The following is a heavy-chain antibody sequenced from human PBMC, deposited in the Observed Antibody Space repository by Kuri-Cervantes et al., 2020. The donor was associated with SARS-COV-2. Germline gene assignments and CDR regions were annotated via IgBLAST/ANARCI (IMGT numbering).Heavy chain of an antibody. D-gene: IGHD6-13*01. V-gene: IGHV4-39*01. J-gene: IGHJ4*02. Sequence: SDTLSLTCIVSGGSISSSSYYSGWIRQPPGKGLEWIGSIYYSGSTYYNPSLKSRVTMSVDTSKNQFSLKLSSVTAADTAVYYCARVRVGSSRPVDYWGQGTLVTVSS. CDR1: GGSISSSSYY. CDR2: IYYSGST. CDR3: ARVRVGSSRPVDY.